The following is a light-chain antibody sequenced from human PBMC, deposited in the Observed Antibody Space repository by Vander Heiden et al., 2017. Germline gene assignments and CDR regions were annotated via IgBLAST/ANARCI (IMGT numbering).Light chain of an antibody. V-gene: IGLV2-8*01. J-gene: IGLJ2*01. Sequence: QSALTQPPSASGSPGQSVTISCTGTSSDVGGYNYVSWYQQHPGKAPQLMIYEVSKRPSGVPDRFSGSKSGNTASLTVSGLQAEDEADYYCSLYAGSNTYVVFGGGTKLTVL. CDR1: SSDVGGYNY. CDR3: SLYAGSNTYVV. CDR2: EVS.